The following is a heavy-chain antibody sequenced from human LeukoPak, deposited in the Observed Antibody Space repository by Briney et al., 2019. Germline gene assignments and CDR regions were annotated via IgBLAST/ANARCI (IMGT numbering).Heavy chain of an antibody. V-gene: IGHV4-59*08. J-gene: IGHJ4*02. CDR1: GGSISSYY. Sequence: PSETLSLTCTVSGGSISSYYWSWIRQPPGKGLEWIGYIYYSGSTNYNPSLKSRVTISVDTSKNQFSLKLNSVTAADTAVYYCARRVTGRGTYYFDYWGQGTLVTVSS. CDR2: IYYSGST. CDR3: ARRVTGRGTYYFDY. D-gene: IGHD3-16*01.